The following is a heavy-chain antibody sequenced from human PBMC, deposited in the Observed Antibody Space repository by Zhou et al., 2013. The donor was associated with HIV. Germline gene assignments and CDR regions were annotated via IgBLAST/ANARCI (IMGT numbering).Heavy chain of an antibody. V-gene: IGHV1-18*01. CDR3: ARWAVAVTAHNYGMDV. J-gene: IGHJ6*02. D-gene: IGHD2-21*02. Sequence: QVQLVQSGAEVKKPGASVKVSCKASGYIFTSYGISWVRQAPGQGLEWMGWISAYNGKTNYAQKLQGRVTMTTDKSTSTAYMELRSLRSDDTAVYYCARWAVAVTAHNYGMDVWGQGTTVTVSS. CDR2: ISAYNGKT. CDR1: GYIFTSYG.